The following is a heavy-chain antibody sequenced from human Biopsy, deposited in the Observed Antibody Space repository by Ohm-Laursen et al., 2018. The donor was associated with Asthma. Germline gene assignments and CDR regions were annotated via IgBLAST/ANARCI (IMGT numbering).Heavy chain of an antibody. CDR1: GFKFNEYT. D-gene: IGHD3-22*01. CDR2: ISWNSATI. V-gene: IGHV3-9*01. CDR3: AKVRSDWVITESFDY. J-gene: IGHJ4*02. Sequence: SLRLSCAASGFKFNEYTMHWVRQAPGKGLEWVSGISWNSATIGYADSVEGRFTISRDNAKNSVFLHMDSLRPEDTAFYYCAKVRSDWVITESFDYWGQGVLVTVSS.